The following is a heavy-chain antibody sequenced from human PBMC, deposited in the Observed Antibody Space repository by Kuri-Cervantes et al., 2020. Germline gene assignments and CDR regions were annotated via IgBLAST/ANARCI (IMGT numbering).Heavy chain of an antibody. CDR2: ISSSSSTI. CDR1: DFIFSSYS. J-gene: IGHJ3*02. Sequence: ETLSLTCAASDFIFSSYSMNWVRQAPGKGLEWVSYISSSSSTIYYADSVKGRFTISRDNAKNSLYLQMNSLRAEDTAVYYCARDSGYGDYGSSRKGHDAFDIWGQGTMVTVSS. D-gene: IGHD4-17*01. CDR3: ARDSGYGDYGSSRKGHDAFDI. V-gene: IGHV3-48*01.